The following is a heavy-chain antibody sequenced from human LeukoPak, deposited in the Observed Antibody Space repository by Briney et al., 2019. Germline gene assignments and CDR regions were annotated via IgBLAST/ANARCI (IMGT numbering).Heavy chain of an antibody. Sequence: PGGSLRLSCAASGFTFSSYGMNWVRQAPGKGLEWVSYISSSSSTKYYADSVKGRFTISRDNAKNSLYLQMNSLRAEDTAVYYCAKEMAVVVTATPFDPWGQGTLVTVSS. D-gene: IGHD2-21*02. CDR2: ISSSSSTK. CDR1: GFTFSSYG. J-gene: IGHJ5*02. V-gene: IGHV3-48*01. CDR3: AKEMAVVVTATPFDP.